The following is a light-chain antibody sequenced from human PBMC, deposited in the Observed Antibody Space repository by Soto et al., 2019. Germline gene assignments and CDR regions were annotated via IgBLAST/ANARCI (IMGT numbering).Light chain of an antibody. Sequence: IHLTQSPSSLSASVGDRVTITCRASQDISSYLAWYQQKPGSAPRLLIYAISMLESGVPSRFSGSGSGTDFTLTISSLQAADYASYYCQQLHTYPLTFGGGTKVDIK. V-gene: IGKV1-9*01. CDR1: QDISSY. CDR2: AIS. J-gene: IGKJ4*01. CDR3: QQLHTYPLT.